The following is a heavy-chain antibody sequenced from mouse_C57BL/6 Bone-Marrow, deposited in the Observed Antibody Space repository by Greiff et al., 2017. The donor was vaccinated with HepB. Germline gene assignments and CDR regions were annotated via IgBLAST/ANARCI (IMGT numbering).Heavy chain of an antibody. CDR2: IHPNSGST. CDR3: VGDSSGYVNFDY. CDR1: GYTFTSYW. V-gene: IGHV1-64*01. Sequence: VQLQQPGAELVKPGASVKLSCKASGYTFTSYWMHWVKQRPGQGLEWIGMIHPNSGSTNYNEKFKSKATLTVDKSSSTAYMQLSSLTSEDSAVYYCVGDSSGYVNFDYWGQGTTLTVSS. J-gene: IGHJ2*01. D-gene: IGHD3-2*02.